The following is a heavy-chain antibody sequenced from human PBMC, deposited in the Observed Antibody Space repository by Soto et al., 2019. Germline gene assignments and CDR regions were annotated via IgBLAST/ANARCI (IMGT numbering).Heavy chain of an antibody. CDR3: ARGITVVVPAAPFDP. CDR2: IYYSGST. D-gene: IGHD2-2*01. V-gene: IGHV4-59*01. CDR1: GGSISSYY. J-gene: IGHJ5*02. Sequence: SETLSLTCTVSGGSISSYYWSWIRQPPGKGLEWIGYIYYSGSTNYNPSLKSRVTISVDTSKNQFSLKLSSVTAADTAVYYCARGITVVVPAAPFDPWGQGTLVTVSS.